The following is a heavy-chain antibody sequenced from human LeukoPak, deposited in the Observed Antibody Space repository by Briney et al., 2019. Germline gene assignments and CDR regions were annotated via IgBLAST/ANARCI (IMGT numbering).Heavy chain of an antibody. CDR1: GFTFSDYY. Sequence: KTGGSLRLSCAASGFTFSDYYMSWLRQAPGKGLEWVSYISSSGSIIYYADSVKGRFTISRDNARNSLFLQMNSLRAEDTAVYYCARDFRITMVRGAYDFWGQGTLVTVSS. V-gene: IGHV3-11*04. D-gene: IGHD3-10*01. CDR3: ARDFRITMVRGAYDF. J-gene: IGHJ4*02. CDR2: ISSSGSII.